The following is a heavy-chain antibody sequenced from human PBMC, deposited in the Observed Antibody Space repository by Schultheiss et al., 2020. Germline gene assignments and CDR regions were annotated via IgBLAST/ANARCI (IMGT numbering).Heavy chain of an antibody. V-gene: IGHV4-34*01. J-gene: IGHJ4*02. CDR1: GGSISSYY. Sequence: SETLSLTCTVSGGSISSYYWSWIRQPPGKGLEWIGGINHSGSSKYNPSLKSRVTISVDTSKNQLSLKLNSVTAADTAMYYCARHATRISAADYWGQGTLVTVSS. D-gene: IGHD6-13*01. CDR3: ARHATRISAADY. CDR2: INHSGSS.